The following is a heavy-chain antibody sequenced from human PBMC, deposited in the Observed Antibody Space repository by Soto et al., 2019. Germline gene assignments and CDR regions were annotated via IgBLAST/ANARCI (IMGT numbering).Heavy chain of an antibody. Sequence: ASVKVSCKXSGYTFTGYYMHWVRQAPGQGLEWMGWINPNSGGTNYAQKFQGRVTMTRDTSISTAYMELSRLRSDDTAVYYCAREQLWLTGMDVWGQGTTVTVSS. CDR2: INPNSGGT. CDR3: AREQLWLTGMDV. V-gene: IGHV1-2*02. D-gene: IGHD5-18*01. J-gene: IGHJ6*02. CDR1: GYTFTGYY.